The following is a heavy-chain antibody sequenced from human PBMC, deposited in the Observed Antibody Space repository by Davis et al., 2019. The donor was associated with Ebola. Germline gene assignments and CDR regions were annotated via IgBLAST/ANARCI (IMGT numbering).Heavy chain of an antibody. CDR2: VSGSSYSS. CDR1: GFTFSTYD. V-gene: IGHV3-23*01. Sequence: GESLKISCAASGFTFSTYDMSWVRQAPGKGLEWVSSVSGSSYSSYYADSVKGRVTISRDNSKNIIFLVMNSLRVEDTAIYYCARGLEMADYWGQGTLVTVSP. D-gene: IGHD5-24*01. J-gene: IGHJ4*02. CDR3: ARGLEMADY.